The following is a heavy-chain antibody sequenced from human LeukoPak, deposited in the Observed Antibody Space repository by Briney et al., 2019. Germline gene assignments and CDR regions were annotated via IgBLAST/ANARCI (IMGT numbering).Heavy chain of an antibody. CDR1: GFTFSSYW. J-gene: IGHJ4*02. CDR3: ARVRTEFYYDSSGVFDY. D-gene: IGHD3-22*01. CDR2: IKHDGSEK. Sequence: GGSLRLSCAASGFTFSSYWMSWVRQAPGKGLEWVANIKHDGSEKYYVDSVRGRFTISRDNAKNSLYLQMNSLRDEDTAVYHCARVRTEFYYDSSGVFDYWGQGTLVTVSS. V-gene: IGHV3-7*05.